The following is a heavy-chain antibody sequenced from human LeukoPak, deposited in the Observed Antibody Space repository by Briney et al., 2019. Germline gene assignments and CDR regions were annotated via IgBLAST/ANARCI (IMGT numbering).Heavy chain of an antibody. CDR1: GDSITSTSYY. V-gene: IGHV4-39*07. D-gene: IGHD2-21*01. J-gene: IGHJ4*02. Sequence: SETLSLTCTVSGDSITSTSYYWGWIRQPPGKGLEWIGNIYFSGNTFFNPSLKSRVTISADTSKNQFSLTVTSVTAADTAVYYCATLAYRDDYWGQGTLVTVSS. CDR2: IYFSGNT. CDR3: ATLAYRDDY.